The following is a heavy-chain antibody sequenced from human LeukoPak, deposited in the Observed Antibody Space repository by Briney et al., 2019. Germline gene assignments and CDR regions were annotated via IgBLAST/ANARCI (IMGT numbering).Heavy chain of an antibody. CDR2: INSDGSST. D-gene: IGHD2-2*02. CDR3: ARPKGSIVVVPAAIPNWFDP. CDR1: GFTFDDYA. J-gene: IGHJ5*02. V-gene: IGHV3-74*01. Sequence: GGSLRLSCAASGFTFDDYAMHWVRQAPGKGLEWVSGINSDGSSTSYADSVKGRFTISRDNAKNTLYLQMNSLRAEDTAVYYCARPKGSIVVVPAAIPNWFDPWGQGTLVTVSS.